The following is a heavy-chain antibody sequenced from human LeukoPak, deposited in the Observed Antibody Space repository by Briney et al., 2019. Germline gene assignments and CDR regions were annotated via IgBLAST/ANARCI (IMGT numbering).Heavy chain of an antibody. CDR3: ARGFSGGYYFDY. V-gene: IGHV1-8*01. CDR2: MNPNSGNT. D-gene: IGHD3-10*01. CDR1: GYTFTSYD. Sequence: ASVRVSCKASGYTFTSYDINWVRQATGQGLEWMGWMNPNSGNTGYAQKFQGRVTMTRNTSISTAYMELSSLRSEDTAVYYCARGFSGGYYFDYWGQGTLVTVSS. J-gene: IGHJ4*02.